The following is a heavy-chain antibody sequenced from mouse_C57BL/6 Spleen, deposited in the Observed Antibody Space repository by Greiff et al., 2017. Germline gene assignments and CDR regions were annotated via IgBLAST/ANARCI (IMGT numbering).Heavy chain of an antibody. J-gene: IGHJ4*01. V-gene: IGHV1-69*01. CDR1: GYTFTSYW. CDR2: IDPSDSYT. Sequence: QVQLKQPGAELVMPGASVKLSCKASGYTFTSYWMHWVKQRPGQGLEWIGEIDPSDSYTNYNQKFKGKSTLTVDKSSSTAYMQLSSLTSEDSAVYYCARSDYYGSSYDAMDYWGQGTSVTVSS. CDR3: ARSDYYGSSYDAMDY. D-gene: IGHD1-1*01.